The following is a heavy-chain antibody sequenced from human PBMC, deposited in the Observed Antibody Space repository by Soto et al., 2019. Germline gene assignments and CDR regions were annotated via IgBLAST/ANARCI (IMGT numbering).Heavy chain of an antibody. J-gene: IGHJ4*02. CDR1: GFTFSSYA. CDR2: ISYDGSNK. V-gene: IGHV3-30-3*01. Sequence: QVQLVESGGGVVQPGRSLRLSCAASGFTFSSYAMHWVRQAPGKGLEWVAVISYDGSNKYYADSVKGRFTISRDNSKNKMYLQMNSLGAEDTAVYYCASSPCFDMIVGYWGQGTLVTVSS. CDR3: ASSPCFDMIVGY. D-gene: IGHD3-22*01.